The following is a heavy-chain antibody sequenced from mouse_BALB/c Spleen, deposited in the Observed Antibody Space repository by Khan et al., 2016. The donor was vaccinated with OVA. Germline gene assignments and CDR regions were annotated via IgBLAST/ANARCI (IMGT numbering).Heavy chain of an antibody. CDR2: ISYSGSP. J-gene: IGHJ3*01. D-gene: IGHD4-1*01. CDR3: GRTGSSWERWFTN. V-gene: IGHV3-8*02. Sequence: EVQLQESGPSLVKPSQTLSLTCSVTGDSITSGYWNWIRKFPGNKFEYMGYISYSGSPYYSPSLKRRISITRDTSKNQYYLQLISVTTEDTATFWYGRTGSSWERWFTNWVQGTLVTVSA. CDR1: GDSITSGY.